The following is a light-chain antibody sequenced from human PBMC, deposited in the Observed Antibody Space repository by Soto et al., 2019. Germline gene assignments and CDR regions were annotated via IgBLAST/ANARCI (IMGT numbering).Light chain of an antibody. Sequence: QSALTQPPSASGSPGQSVTISCTGTSSDVGAYKYVSWYQQYPGKAPKPMIYEVSEWPSGVPDRFSGSKSGNTASLTVSGLQAEDEADYYCTSYVGSNIWVFGGGTKLTVL. V-gene: IGLV2-8*01. J-gene: IGLJ3*02. CDR2: EVS. CDR1: SSDVGAYKY. CDR3: TSYVGSNIWV.